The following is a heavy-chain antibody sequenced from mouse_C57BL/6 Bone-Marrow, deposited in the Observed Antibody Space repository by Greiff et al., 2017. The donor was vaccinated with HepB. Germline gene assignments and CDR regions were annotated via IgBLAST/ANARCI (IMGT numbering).Heavy chain of an antibody. D-gene: IGHD2-4*01. CDR1: GYTFTSYW. CDR2: INPNNGGT. CDR3: ARGFFFDYDWYFDV. V-gene: IGHV1-53*01. Sequence: VQLQQPGAELVKPGASVKLSCKASGYTFTSYWMHWVKQRPGRGLEWIGDINPNNGGTSYNQKFKGKATLTVDKSSSTAYMELRSLTSEDSAVYYCARGFFFDYDWYFDVWGTGTTVTVSS. J-gene: IGHJ1*03.